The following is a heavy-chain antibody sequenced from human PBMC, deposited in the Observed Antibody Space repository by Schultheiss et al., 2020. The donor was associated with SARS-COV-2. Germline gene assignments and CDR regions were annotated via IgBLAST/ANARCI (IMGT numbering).Heavy chain of an antibody. J-gene: IGHJ2*01. CDR1: GYSISSGYY. CDR3: ARVPYGDPYWYFDL. D-gene: IGHD4-17*01. CDR2: IYHSGST. V-gene: IGHV4-38-2*02. Sequence: SETLSLTCTVSGYSISSGYYWGWIRQPPGKGLEWIGSIYHSGSTYYNPSLKSRVTISVDTSKNQFSLELNSVTAADTAVYYCARVPYGDPYWYFDLWGRGTLVTVSS.